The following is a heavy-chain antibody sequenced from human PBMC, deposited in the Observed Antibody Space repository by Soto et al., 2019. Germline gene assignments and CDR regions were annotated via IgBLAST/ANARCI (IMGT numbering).Heavy chain of an antibody. V-gene: IGHV1-18*01. CDR2: INADYGNT. CDR1: GYTFYSHS. Sequence: QAQLVQAGAEVRKPWASVKVSCKASGYTFYSHSISWVRQAPVQGLEWMGRINADYGNTQDAQKFRGRVTMTTDTSTTTVYMELTNLRSDDTAVYSCARCIQGDYYYGLDVWGQGTTVTVSS. D-gene: IGHD5-18*01. CDR3: ARCIQGDYYYGLDV. J-gene: IGHJ6*02.